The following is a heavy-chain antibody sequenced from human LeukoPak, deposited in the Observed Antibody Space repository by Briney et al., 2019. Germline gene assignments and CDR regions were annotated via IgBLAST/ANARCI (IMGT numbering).Heavy chain of an antibody. CDR3: AQTYYFGSGSPYSFYY. J-gene: IGHJ4*02. V-gene: IGHV2-5*02. Sequence: GHTRVNATQTLTLTCTFSGFGFSSSGVSGGWVRQPPGKALEWLALICWDDDKPYSPSLKSRLTITKDTSKNQVVLTMTNMDPVDTATYYCAQTYYFGSGSPYSFYYWGQGTLVTVSA. CDR1: GFGFSSSGVS. D-gene: IGHD3-10*01. CDR2: ICWDDDK.